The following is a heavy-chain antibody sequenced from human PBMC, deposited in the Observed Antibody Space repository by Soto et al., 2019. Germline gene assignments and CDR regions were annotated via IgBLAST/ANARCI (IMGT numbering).Heavy chain of an antibody. D-gene: IGHD2-2*03. CDR3: ARDGSGWFDT. V-gene: IGHV4-38-2*02. CDR1: GYSISSGYY. J-gene: IGHJ5*02. Sequence: PSETLSLTCAVSGYSISSGYYWGWIRQPPGKGLEWIGSIYHSGSTYYNPSLKSRVTISVDTSKNQFSLKLSSVTAADTAVYYCARDGSGWFDTWGQGTLVTISS. CDR2: IYHSGST.